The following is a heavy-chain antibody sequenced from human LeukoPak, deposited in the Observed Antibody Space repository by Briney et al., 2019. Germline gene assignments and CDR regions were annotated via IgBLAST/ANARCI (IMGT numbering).Heavy chain of an antibody. CDR3: ARDLGWELVLDY. CDR1: GYSFTNYY. CDR2: INPNSGGT. V-gene: IGHV1-2*02. D-gene: IGHD4-23*01. J-gene: IGHJ4*02. Sequence: ASVKVSCKASGYSFTNYYTHWVRQAPGRGLEWMGWINPNSGGTNYEQKFQGRVTMTRDTSIRTTSMELSRLRSDATAVYFCARDLGWELVLDYWGQGTLVTVSS.